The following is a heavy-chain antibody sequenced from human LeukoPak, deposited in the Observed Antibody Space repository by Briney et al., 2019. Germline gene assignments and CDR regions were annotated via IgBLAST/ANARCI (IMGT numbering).Heavy chain of an antibody. Sequence: PGGSLRLSCAASGFTFSSYSMNWVRQAPGKGLEWVSYISSSSGTIYYADSVKGRFTISRDNAKNSLYLQMNSLRAEDTAVHYCARVGVPAPISAPGPRWFDPWGPGTLVTVSS. J-gene: IGHJ5*02. CDR1: GFTFSSYS. CDR2: ISSSSGTI. CDR3: ARVGVPAPISAPGPRWFDP. D-gene: IGHD2-2*02. V-gene: IGHV3-48*04.